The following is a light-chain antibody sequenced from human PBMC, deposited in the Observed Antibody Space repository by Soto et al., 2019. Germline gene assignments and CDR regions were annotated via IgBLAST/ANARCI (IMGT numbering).Light chain of an antibody. J-gene: IGKJ4*01. CDR2: GAS. CDR3: QQYGSSSLT. CDR1: QSVSRSY. Sequence: EIVLTQSPGTLSLSPGERATLSCRASQSVSRSYLAWYQQKPGQAPSLLIYGASSRATGIPDRFSGSGSGTDFTLTISRLEPEDLAVYYCQQYGSSSLTFGGGTKVDIK. V-gene: IGKV3-20*01.